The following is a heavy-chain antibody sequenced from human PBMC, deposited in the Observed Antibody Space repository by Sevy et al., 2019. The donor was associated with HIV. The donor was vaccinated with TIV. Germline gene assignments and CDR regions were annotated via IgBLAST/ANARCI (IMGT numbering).Heavy chain of an antibody. V-gene: IGHV4-34*01. CDR3: AREWLRGRRWYFDL. CDR1: GGSFSGYY. Sequence: SETLSLTCAVYGGSFSGYYWSWIRQPPGKGLEWIGEINHSGSTNYNPSLKSRVTISVDTSKNQFTLRLSSVTAADTAVYYCAREWLRGRRWYFDLWGRGTLVTVSS. J-gene: IGHJ2*01. D-gene: IGHD5-12*01. CDR2: INHSGST.